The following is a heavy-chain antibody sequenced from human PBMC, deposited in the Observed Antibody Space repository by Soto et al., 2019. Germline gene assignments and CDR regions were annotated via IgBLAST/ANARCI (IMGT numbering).Heavy chain of an antibody. D-gene: IGHD2-2*01. CDR2: ISYSEIA. Sequence: PSETLSLTYSVSGDSISSGGHYWSWIRQHPGKGPEWIGYISYSEIAYYNPSLESRVTISVDTSKNQFSLKVSSVTVADTAVYFCARLGGYCSSTKCYGYYGMDVWGQGTTVTVSS. V-gene: IGHV4-39*01. J-gene: IGHJ6*02. CDR1: GDSISSGGHY. CDR3: ARLGGYCSSTKCYGYYGMDV.